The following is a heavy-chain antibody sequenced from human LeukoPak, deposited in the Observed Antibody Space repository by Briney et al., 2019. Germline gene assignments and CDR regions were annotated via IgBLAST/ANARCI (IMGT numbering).Heavy chain of an antibody. CDR2: IWYDGSNK. CDR3: ARSSGIVVPAAMFDY. CDR1: GFTFSSYG. J-gene: IGHJ4*02. Sequence: GRSLRLSCAASGFTFSSYGMHWVRQAPGKGLEWVAVIWYDGSNKYYADSVKGRFTISRDNSKNTLYLQMNSLRAEDTAVYYCARSSGIVVPAAMFDYWGQGTLVTVSS. V-gene: IGHV3-33*01. D-gene: IGHD2-2*01.